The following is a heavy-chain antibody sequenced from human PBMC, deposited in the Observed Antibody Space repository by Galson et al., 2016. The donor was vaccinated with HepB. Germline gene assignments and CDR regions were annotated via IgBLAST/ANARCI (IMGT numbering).Heavy chain of an antibody. J-gene: IGHJ2*01. D-gene: IGHD1-26*01. V-gene: IGHV6-1*01. CDR1: GDSVSSNNAS. Sequence: CAISGDSVSSNNASWNWIRQSPSRGLEWLGRTYHRSMWYYDYAVPHYAPFGNSRITINPDTSKNQFSLHLNSVIPEDTAVYYCARGLKWETYWYFDLWGRGTLVTVSS. CDR3: ARGLKWETYWYFDL. CDR2: TYHRSMWYY.